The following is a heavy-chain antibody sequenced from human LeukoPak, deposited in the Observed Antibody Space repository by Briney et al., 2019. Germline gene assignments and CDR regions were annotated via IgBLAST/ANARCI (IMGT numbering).Heavy chain of an antibody. CDR3: VRGASGGHYVIDY. Sequence: PGGSLRLSWAASGFTYGNYLMHWVRQAPGKGLVWVSRISPDGRSTNYADFVKGRFTVSRDNAMNTVYLQMNSLRTEDTAVYYCVRGASGGHYVIDYWGQGTLVTVSS. CDR1: GFTYGNYL. V-gene: IGHV3-74*01. CDR2: ISPDGRST. J-gene: IGHJ4*02. D-gene: IGHD1-26*01.